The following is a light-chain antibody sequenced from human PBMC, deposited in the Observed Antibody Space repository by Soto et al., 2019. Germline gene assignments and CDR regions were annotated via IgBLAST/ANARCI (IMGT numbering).Light chain of an antibody. CDR3: SSYTSSNTLVV. J-gene: IGLJ2*01. Sequence: QSALTQPASVSGSPGQSITISCTGTSSDVGGYNYVSWYQQHPGKAPKVMISDVSNRPSGVSNRFSGSKSGNTASLTISGLQAEDEADYYCSSYTSSNTLVVFGGGTKVTVL. CDR1: SSDVGGYNY. V-gene: IGLV2-14*03. CDR2: DVS.